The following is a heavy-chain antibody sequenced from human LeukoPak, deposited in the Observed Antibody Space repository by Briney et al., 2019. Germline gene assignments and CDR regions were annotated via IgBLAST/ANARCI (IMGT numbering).Heavy chain of an antibody. CDR2: IWYDGSNK. Sequence: PGGSLRLFCAASGFTFSSYAMYWVRQAPGKGLEWVTIIWYDGSNKNYADSVKGRFTISRDNSKNTLYLQMNSLRAEDTAVCYCARGAYCSGGRCPGAFDIWGQGTMVTVSS. J-gene: IGHJ3*02. CDR1: GFTFSSYA. V-gene: IGHV3-33*01. CDR3: ARGAYCSGGRCPGAFDI. D-gene: IGHD2-15*01.